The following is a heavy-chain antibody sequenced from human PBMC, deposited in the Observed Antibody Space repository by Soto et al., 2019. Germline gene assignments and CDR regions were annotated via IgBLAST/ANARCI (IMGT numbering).Heavy chain of an antibody. V-gene: IGHV3-30-3*01. CDR2: ISYDGSNK. Sequence: GGSLRLSCAASGFTFSSYAMHWVRQAPGKGLEWVAVISYDGSNKYYADSVKGRFTISRDNSKNTLYLQMNSLRAEDTAVYYCARDYYDSSGLDYWGQGTLVTVSS. CDR1: GFTFSSYA. J-gene: IGHJ4*02. CDR3: ARDYYDSSGLDY. D-gene: IGHD3-22*01.